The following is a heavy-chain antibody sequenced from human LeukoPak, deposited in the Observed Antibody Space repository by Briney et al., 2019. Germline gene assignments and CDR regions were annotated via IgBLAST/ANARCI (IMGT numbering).Heavy chain of an antibody. D-gene: IGHD3-10*02. V-gene: IGHV3-48*03. CDR1: GFTFSDYE. CDR2: ISTSGSTT. CDR3: ARGALHVFDY. J-gene: IGHJ4*02. Sequence: GGSLRLSCAASGFTFSDYEINWVRQAPGKGLEWVSCISTSGSTTYYADSVKGRFTISRDSAKNSLFLQMNTLTAKDTAVYYCARGALHVFDYWGQGTPVTVSS.